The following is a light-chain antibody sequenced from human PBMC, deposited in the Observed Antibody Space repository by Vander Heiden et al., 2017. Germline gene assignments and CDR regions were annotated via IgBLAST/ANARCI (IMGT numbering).Light chain of an antibody. Sequence: EIVITPPPSTLSVSPGERATLSCRASQSVSSNLAWYQQKPGQAPRLLIYGASTRGTGTTAGFNGSAYGREFALTISSLKSEEVAGYSCQLYNNWNPDTFGEGTKLEIK. CDR2: GAS. CDR1: QSVSSN. CDR3: QLYNNWNPDT. J-gene: IGKJ2*01. V-gene: IGKV3-15*01.